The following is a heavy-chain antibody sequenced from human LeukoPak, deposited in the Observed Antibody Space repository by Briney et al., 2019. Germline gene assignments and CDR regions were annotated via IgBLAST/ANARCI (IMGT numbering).Heavy chain of an antibody. CDR1: GGSISSGSYY. CDR2: INHSGST. D-gene: IGHD5-24*01. Sequence: PSETLSLTCTVSGGSISSGSYYWSWIRQPPGKGLEWIGEINHSGSTNYNPSLKSRVTISVDTSKNQFSLKLSSVTAADTAVYYCARLAEMAYAGISIYYYYYYMDVWGKGTTVTISS. CDR3: ARLAEMAYAGISIYYYYYYMDV. J-gene: IGHJ6*03. V-gene: IGHV4-39*07.